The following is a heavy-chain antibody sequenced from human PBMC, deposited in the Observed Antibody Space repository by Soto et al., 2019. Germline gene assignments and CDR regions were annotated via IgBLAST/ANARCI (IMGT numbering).Heavy chain of an antibody. CDR2: IYWDDDK. V-gene: IGHV2-5*02. CDR3: AHRRNYDGSWNEGVFDY. J-gene: IGHJ4*02. CDR1: GFSLTSRPVG. D-gene: IGHD3-16*01. Sequence: QITLKESGPTLVKPTQTLTLTCTFSGFSLTSRPVGVGWVRQPPGKALEWLAFIYWDDDKRYSPSLRSTLTFTKDTSKNQVVLTLTNMDPVDTATYYCAHRRNYDGSWNEGVFDYWGQGILVTVSS.